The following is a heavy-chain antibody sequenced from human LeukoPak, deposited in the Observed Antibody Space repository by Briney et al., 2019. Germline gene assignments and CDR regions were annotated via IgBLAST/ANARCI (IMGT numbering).Heavy chain of an antibody. V-gene: IGHV3-30-3*01. CDR3: ARDGGYSYGLSYYFDY. D-gene: IGHD5-18*01. J-gene: IGHJ4*02. CDR1: GVTFSSYA. CDR2: ISYDGSNK. Sequence: GGSLRLSCAASGVTFSSYAMHWVRQAPGKGLEWVAVISYDGSNKYYADSVKGRFTISRDNSKSTLYLQMNSLRAEDTAVYYCARDGGYSYGLSYYFDYWGQGTLVTVSS.